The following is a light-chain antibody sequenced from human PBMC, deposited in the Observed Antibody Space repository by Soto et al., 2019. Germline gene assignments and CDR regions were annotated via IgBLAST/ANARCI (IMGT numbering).Light chain of an antibody. V-gene: IGKV3-20*01. CDR2: GAS. Sequence: EIGLTQSQGTLSLSPGETATLSCIASQIVDSNYLAWYQQKPGQAPTLLIFGASSRATGIPDRLSGSGSGKDFTLTSSRLEPEEFAVYYCQYYCNSQYTVGQGTKQELK. CDR3: QYYCNSQYT. J-gene: IGKJ2*01. CDR1: QIVDSNY.